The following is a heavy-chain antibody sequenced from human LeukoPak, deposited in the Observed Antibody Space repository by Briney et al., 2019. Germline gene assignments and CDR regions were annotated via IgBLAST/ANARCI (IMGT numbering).Heavy chain of an antibody. CDR3: ARRSPNYYDSSGYEPRYWYFDL. V-gene: IGHV4-61*01. CDR1: GGSVSSGSYY. Sequence: SETLSLTCTVSGGSVSSGSYYWSWIRQPPGKGLEWIGYIYYSGSTNYNPSLKSRVTISVDTSKNQFPLKLSSVTAADTAVYYCARRSPNYYDSSGYEPRYWYFDLWGRGTLVTVSS. D-gene: IGHD3-22*01. CDR2: IYYSGST. J-gene: IGHJ2*01.